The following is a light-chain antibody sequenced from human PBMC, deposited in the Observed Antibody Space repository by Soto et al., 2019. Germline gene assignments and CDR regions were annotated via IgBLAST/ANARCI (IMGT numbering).Light chain of an antibody. CDR1: QSVNSK. V-gene: IGKV3-15*01. Sequence: EIVMTQSPATLSVSPGERVSLSCRASQSVNSKLAWYQKKHGQAPRXLIYGASTRATGIPARFSGSGSGTDLTLTISSLEPEDCEVYYCQQRSNWPVTFGQGTRLEIK. J-gene: IGKJ5*01. CDR2: GAS. CDR3: QQRSNWPVT.